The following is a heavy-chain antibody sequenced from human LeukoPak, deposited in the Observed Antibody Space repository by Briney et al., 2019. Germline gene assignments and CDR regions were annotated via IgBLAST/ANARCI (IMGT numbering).Heavy chain of an antibody. Sequence: GGSLRLSCAASGFIVSNNYMTWVRQAPGKGLEWVSVICSGGSTYYVDSVKGRFTISRDNSKNTLFLQMNSLRADDTAVYYCARARGYSGYDSGDYWGQGTLVTVSS. J-gene: IGHJ4*02. V-gene: IGHV3-66*01. CDR2: ICSGGST. CDR1: GFIVSNNY. CDR3: ARARGYSGYDSGDY. D-gene: IGHD5-12*01.